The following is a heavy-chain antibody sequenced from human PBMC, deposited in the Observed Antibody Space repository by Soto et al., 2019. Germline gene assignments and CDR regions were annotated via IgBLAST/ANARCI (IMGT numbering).Heavy chain of an antibody. CDR2: ISAYNGNT. CDR3: ARDSHVGSGWQLTADY. D-gene: IGHD6-19*01. V-gene: IGHV1-18*04. CDR1: GYTFTSYG. J-gene: IGHJ4*02. Sequence: GASVKVSCKASGYTFTSYGISWVRQAPGQGLEWMGWISAYNGNTNYAQKLQGRVTMTTDTSTSTAYMELRSLRAEDTAVYYCARDSHVGSGWQLTADYWGQGTLVTVSS.